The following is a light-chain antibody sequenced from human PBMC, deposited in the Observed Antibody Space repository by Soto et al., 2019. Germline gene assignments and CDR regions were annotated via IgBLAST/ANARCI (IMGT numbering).Light chain of an antibody. CDR1: QGISSY. CDR2: AAS. V-gene: IGKV1-8*01. J-gene: IGKJ5*01. Sequence: AIRMTQSPSSFSASTGDRVTITCRASQGISSYLAWYQQKAGKAPKLLIYAASSLQSGVPSRFSGSGSGTDFTLTISSLQPEDFATYYCQQSYSTPITFGQGTRLEIK. CDR3: QQSYSTPIT.